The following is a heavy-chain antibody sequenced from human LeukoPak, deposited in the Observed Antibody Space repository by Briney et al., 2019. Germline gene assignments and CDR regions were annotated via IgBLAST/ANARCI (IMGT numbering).Heavy chain of an antibody. CDR2: MRYDGSNK. J-gene: IGHJ6*03. CDR3: ARSRGLDLHYYYYKDV. V-gene: IGHV3-30*02. D-gene: IGHD3-10*01. Sequence: QPGGSLRLSCAASGFTFSSYGMHWVRQAPGKGLEWVAFMRYDGSNKYYADSVKGRFTISRDNSKNTLYLQMNSLRAEDMAVYYCARSRGLDLHYYYYKDVWGKGKAIPVSS. CDR1: GFTFSSYG.